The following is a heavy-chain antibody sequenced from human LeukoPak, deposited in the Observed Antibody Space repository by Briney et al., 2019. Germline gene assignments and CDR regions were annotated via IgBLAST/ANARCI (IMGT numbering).Heavy chain of an antibody. Sequence: SVKVSCKASGGTFSSYAISWVRQAPGQGLEWMGGIIPIFGTANYAQKFQGRVTITADESTSTAYMELSSLRSEDTAVYYCAREVRYSSSSRARPRFDYWGQGTLVTVSS. J-gene: IGHJ4*02. CDR3: AREVRYSSSSRARPRFDY. CDR2: IIPIFGTA. D-gene: IGHD6-6*01. V-gene: IGHV1-69*13. CDR1: GGTFSSYA.